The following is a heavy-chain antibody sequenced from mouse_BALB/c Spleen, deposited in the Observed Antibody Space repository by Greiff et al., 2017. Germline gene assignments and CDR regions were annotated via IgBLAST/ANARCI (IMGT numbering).Heavy chain of an antibody. J-gene: IGHJ4*01. V-gene: IGHV14-3*02. Sequence: EVQLQESGAELVKPGASVKLSCTASGFNIKDTYMHWVKQRPEQGLEWIGRIDPANGNTKYDPKFQGKATITADTSSNTAYLQLSSLTSEDTAVYYCAADGPYAMDYWGQGTSVTVSS. CDR2: IDPANGNT. CDR3: AADGPYAMDY. D-gene: IGHD2-3*01. CDR1: GFNIKDTY.